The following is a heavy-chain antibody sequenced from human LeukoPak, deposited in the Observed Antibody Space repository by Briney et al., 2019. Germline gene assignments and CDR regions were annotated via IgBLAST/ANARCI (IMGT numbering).Heavy chain of an antibody. CDR1: GFIFSNYG. CDR3: TRDSYSGNHYGTFDI. V-gene: IGHV3-33*01. CDR2: IWNDGSEM. D-gene: IGHD1-26*01. J-gene: IGHJ3*02. Sequence: GGSLRLSCAASGFIFSNYGMHWVRQAPGKGLDWVAVIWNDGSEMYYADSVKGRFTISRDNSKNTLYLQMNSLRAEDTAVYYCTRDSYSGNHYGTFDIWGQGTMVTVSS.